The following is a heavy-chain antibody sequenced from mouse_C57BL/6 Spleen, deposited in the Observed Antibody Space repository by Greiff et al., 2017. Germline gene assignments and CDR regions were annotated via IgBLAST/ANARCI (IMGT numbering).Heavy chain of an antibody. D-gene: IGHD2-14*01. V-gene: IGHV2-2*01. Sequence: QVQLQQSGPGLVQPSQSLSITCTVSGFSLTSYGVHWVRQSPGKGLEWLGVIWSGGSTDFNAAFISRLSISKDNSKSQVFFKMNSLQADDTAIYYCARMTMGKDYAMDYWGQGTSATVSS. CDR1: GFSLTSYG. CDR3: ARMTMGKDYAMDY. CDR2: IWSGGST. J-gene: IGHJ4*01.